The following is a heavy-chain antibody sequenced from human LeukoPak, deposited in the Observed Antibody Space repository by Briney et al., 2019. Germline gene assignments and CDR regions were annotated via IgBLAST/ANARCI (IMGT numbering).Heavy chain of an antibody. Sequence: GSLRLSCAASGFTFSSYSMNWVRQAPGKGLEWVSAISATKDGTYYADSVKGRFTISRDNSKNTLYLQMSNLRAEDTAVYYCTTNPYFDYWGQGALVTVSS. J-gene: IGHJ4*02. CDR3: TTNPYFDY. D-gene: IGHD2-8*01. CDR2: ISATKDGT. CDR1: GFTFSSYS. V-gene: IGHV3-23*01.